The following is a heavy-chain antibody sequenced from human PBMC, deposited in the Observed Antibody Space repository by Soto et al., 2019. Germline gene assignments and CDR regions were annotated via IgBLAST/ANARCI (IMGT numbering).Heavy chain of an antibody. Sequence: GGSLRLSCAASGFTFSSYGMHWVRQAPGKGLEWVAVIWYDGSNKYYADSVKGRFTISRDNSKNTLYLQMNSLRAEDTAVYYCARGVAAEYYFDYWGQGTLVTVSS. V-gene: IGHV3-33*01. CDR3: ARGVAAEYYFDY. D-gene: IGHD2-15*01. J-gene: IGHJ4*02. CDR1: GFTFSSYG. CDR2: IWYDGSNK.